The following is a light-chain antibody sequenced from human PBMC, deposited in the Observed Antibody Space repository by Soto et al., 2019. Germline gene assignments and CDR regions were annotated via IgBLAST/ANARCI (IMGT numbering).Light chain of an antibody. CDR1: SSDVGGYHY. V-gene: IGLV2-11*01. J-gene: IGLJ1*01. CDR2: DVS. Sequence: QSALTQPRSVSGSPGQSVTISCTGTSSDVGGYHYVSWYQQHPGKAPKLMIYDVSKRPSGVHDRFSRSKSGDSASLSISGLQAEDEADYYCCSYAGSYTYVFGTGTKLTVL. CDR3: CSYAGSYTYV.